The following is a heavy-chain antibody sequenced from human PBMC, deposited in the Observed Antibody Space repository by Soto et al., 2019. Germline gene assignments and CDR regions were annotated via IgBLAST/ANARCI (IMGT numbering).Heavy chain of an antibody. CDR1: GFTFTSSA. CDR3: AAIYYDSSEGWFDP. D-gene: IGHD3-22*01. Sequence: QMQLVQSGPEVKKPGTSVKVSCKASGFTFTSSAMQRVRQARGQRLEWIGWIVVGSGNTNYAQKFQERVTITRDMSTSTAYMELSSLRSGDTAVYYCAAIYYDSSEGWFDPWGQGTLVTVSS. J-gene: IGHJ5*02. CDR2: IVVGSGNT. V-gene: IGHV1-58*02.